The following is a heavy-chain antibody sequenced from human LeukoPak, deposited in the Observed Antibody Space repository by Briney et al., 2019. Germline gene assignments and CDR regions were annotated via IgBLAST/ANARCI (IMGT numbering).Heavy chain of an antibody. J-gene: IGHJ5*02. CDR1: GGSISSGGYY. CDR3: ARSGDYDILTGYHPLRWFDP. Sequence: SQTLSLTCTVSGGSISSGGYYWSWIRQHPGKGLEWIGYIYYSGRTYYNPSLKSRVTISVDTSKNQFSLKLSSVTAADTAVYYCARSGDYDILTGYHPLRWFDPRGQGTLVTVSS. V-gene: IGHV4-31*03. D-gene: IGHD3-9*01. CDR2: IYYSGRT.